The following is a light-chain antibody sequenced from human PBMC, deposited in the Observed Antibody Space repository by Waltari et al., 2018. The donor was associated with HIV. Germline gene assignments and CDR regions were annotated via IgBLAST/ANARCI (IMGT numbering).Light chain of an antibody. V-gene: IGLV2-14*01. J-gene: IGLJ3*02. CDR2: EVS. CDR3: SSYTTRSTPDPNWV. CDR1: SSDVGGYNY. Sequence: QSALTQPASVSGSPGQSITISCTGTSSDVGGYNYVSWYQQHPGKAPKLMIFEVSNRPSGFANRFCGSKAVNPASLTISGLQAEDEADYYCSSYTTRSTPDPNWVFGGGTKLTVL.